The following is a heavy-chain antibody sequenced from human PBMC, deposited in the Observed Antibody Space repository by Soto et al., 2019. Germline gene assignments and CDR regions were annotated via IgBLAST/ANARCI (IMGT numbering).Heavy chain of an antibody. D-gene: IGHD3-3*01. CDR2: MNPNSGNT. CDR1: GYTFTSYD. Sequence: EAPVKVSWKASGYTFTSYDINWVRQATGQGLEWMGWMNPNSGNTGYAQKFQGRVTMTRNTSISTAYMELSSLRSEDTAVYYCARGRVLRFRARYMDVWGKGTTVTVSS. J-gene: IGHJ6*03. CDR3: ARGRVLRFRARYMDV. V-gene: IGHV1-8*01.